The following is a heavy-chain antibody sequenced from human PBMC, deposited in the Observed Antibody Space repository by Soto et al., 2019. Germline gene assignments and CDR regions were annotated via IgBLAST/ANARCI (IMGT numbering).Heavy chain of an antibody. CDR3: ATTATVNTNYYYYYGMDV. J-gene: IGHJ6*02. D-gene: IGHD4-4*01. V-gene: IGHV1-24*01. CDR1: GYTLTELS. Sequence: GASVKVSCKVSGYTLTELSMHWVRQAPGKGLEWMGGFDPEDGETIYAQKFQGRVTMTEDISTDTAYMELSSLRSEDTAVYYCATTATVNTNYYYYYGMDVWGQGTTVTVS. CDR2: FDPEDGET.